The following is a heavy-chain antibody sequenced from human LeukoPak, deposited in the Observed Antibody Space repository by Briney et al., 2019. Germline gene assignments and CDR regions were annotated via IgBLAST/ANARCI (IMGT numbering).Heavy chain of an antibody. CDR2: IIPILGIA. D-gene: IGHD6-19*01. CDR3: ARARASIAVAGDYFDY. J-gene: IGHJ4*02. V-gene: IGHV1-69*04. Sequence: GASVKVSCKASGGTFSSYAISWVRQAPGQGLEWMGRIIPILGIANYAQKFQGRVTITADKSTSTAYMELSSLRSEDTAVYYCARARASIAVAGDYFDYWGQGTLVTVSS. CDR1: GGTFSSYA.